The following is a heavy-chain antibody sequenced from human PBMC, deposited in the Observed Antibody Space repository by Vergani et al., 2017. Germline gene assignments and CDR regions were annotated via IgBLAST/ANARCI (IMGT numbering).Heavy chain of an antibody. J-gene: IGHJ5*02. Sequence: VQLQESGPGLLKPSETLCLTCSVSGSSISRFCWSWIRQPAGKGLEWLGRVHTYGTAYYHPSLRTRVRLSADLSQSQFSLKMTSLTAADTAVYFCAREXWDDDGPRGWFAPWGQGILVTVSS. D-gene: IGHD5-24*01. CDR2: VHTYGTA. V-gene: IGHV4-4*07. CDR1: GSSISRFC. CDR3: AREXWDDDGPRGWFAP.